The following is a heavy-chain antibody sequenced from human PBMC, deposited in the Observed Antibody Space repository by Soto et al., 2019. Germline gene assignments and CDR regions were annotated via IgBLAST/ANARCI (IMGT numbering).Heavy chain of an antibody. J-gene: IGHJ6*02. CDR3: ARERRAYGSGSYYGMDV. CDR2: IYYSGST. Sequence: QVQLQESGPGLVKPSQTLSLTCTVSGGSISSGGYYWSWIRQHPGKGLEWLGYIYYSGSTYYNPSLKSRVTISVDTSKNQFSLKLSSVTAADTAVYYCARERRAYGSGSYYGMDVWGQGTTVTVSS. CDR1: GGSISSGGYY. D-gene: IGHD3-10*01. V-gene: IGHV4-31*03.